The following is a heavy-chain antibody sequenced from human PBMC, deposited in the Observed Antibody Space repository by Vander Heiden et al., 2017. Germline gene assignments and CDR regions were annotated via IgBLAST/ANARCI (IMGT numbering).Heavy chain of an antibody. Sequence: EVQLLESGGGLVQPGGSLRIPCAACGFTFSSYAMSWVRQAPGKGLEWVSAITVSGGGTYYADSVKGRFTVSRDNSKNTLFLQMNSLRVEDTALYYCAKARYSRDWGQGTLVTVSS. J-gene: IGHJ4*02. CDR3: AKARYSRD. CDR1: GFTFSSYA. D-gene: IGHD6-13*01. CDR2: ITVSGGGT. V-gene: IGHV3-23*01.